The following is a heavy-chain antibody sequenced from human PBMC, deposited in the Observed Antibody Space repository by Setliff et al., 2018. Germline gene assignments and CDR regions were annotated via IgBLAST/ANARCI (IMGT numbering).Heavy chain of an antibody. D-gene: IGHD3-16*01. CDR1: GFTVSSNY. J-gene: IGHJ4*02. Sequence: GGSLRLSCAASGFTVSSNYMTWVRQAPGKGLEWVANIKQDGSEKYYVDSVKGRFTISRDNAKNSLYLQMNSLRAEDTAVYYCARDGGEYWGQGTLVTVSS. V-gene: IGHV3-7*01. CDR2: IKQDGSEK. CDR3: ARDGGEY.